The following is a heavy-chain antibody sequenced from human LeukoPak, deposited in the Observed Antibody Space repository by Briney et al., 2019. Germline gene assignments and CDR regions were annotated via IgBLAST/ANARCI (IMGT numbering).Heavy chain of an antibody. CDR2: INHSGST. V-gene: IGHV4-34*01. D-gene: IGHD2-15*01. Sequence: PSETLSLTCTVSGGSISSYYWSWIRQPPGKGLEWIGEINHSGSTNYNPSLKSRVTISVDTSKNQSSPKLSSVTAADTAVYYCARGPRLSAFDIWGQGTMVTVSS. CDR1: GGSISSYY. J-gene: IGHJ3*02. CDR3: ARGPRLSAFDI.